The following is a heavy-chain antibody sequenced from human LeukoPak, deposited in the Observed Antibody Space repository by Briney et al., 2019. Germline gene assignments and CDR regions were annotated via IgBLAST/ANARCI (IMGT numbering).Heavy chain of an antibody. CDR3: ARPHPGSDAFDI. Sequence: ASVKVSCKASRYTFTGYYMHWVRQAPGQGLEWMGWINPNSGGTNYAQKFQGRVTMTRDTSFSTASMELSRLRSDDTAVYYCARPHPGSDAFDILGQGTMVTVSS. CDR1: RYTFTGYY. J-gene: IGHJ3*02. D-gene: IGHD1-14*01. V-gene: IGHV1-2*02. CDR2: INPNSGGT.